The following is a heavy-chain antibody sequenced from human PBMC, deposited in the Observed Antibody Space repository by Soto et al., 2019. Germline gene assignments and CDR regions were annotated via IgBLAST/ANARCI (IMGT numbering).Heavy chain of an antibody. CDR2: IYYSGST. D-gene: IGHD3-3*01. V-gene: IGHV4-39*01. J-gene: IGHJ4*02. CDR1: GGSISSSSYY. CDR3: ARGRYDFWSGYSGLDY. Sequence: LSLTCTVSGGSISSSSYYWGWIRQPPGKGLEWIGSIYYSGSTYYNPSLKSRVTISVDTSKNQFSLKLSSVTAADTAVYYCARGRYDFWSGYSGLDYWGQGXLVTVYS.